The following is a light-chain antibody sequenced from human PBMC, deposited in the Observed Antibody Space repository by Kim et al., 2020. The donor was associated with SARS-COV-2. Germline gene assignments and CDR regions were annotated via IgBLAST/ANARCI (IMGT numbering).Light chain of an antibody. CDR3: QSYDTTIRV. V-gene: IGLV6-57*01. J-gene: IGLJ3*02. CDR2: EDS. Sequence: GWKVPLSGTRPAGRIGSTDVQWYQQRPGATPIIVIHEDSQRPSGVPDRFSGSIDISSNSASLTISGLRPEDEADYYCQSYDTTIRVFGGGTQLTVL. CDR1: AGRIGSTD.